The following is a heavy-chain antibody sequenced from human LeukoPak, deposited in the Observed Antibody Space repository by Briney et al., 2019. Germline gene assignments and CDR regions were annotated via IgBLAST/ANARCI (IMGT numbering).Heavy chain of an antibody. V-gene: IGHV4-34*01. Sequence: PSETLSLTCAVYGGSFSDYSWNWIRQLPGKGLEWIGEINHSGSTNYNPSLKSRVTISADTSKNQFSLKLSSVTAADTAIYYCARAPLYHYDSSGYLFDYWGQGTLVTVSS. D-gene: IGHD3-22*01. CDR3: ARAPLYHYDSSGYLFDY. J-gene: IGHJ4*02. CDR2: INHSGST. CDR1: GGSFSDYS.